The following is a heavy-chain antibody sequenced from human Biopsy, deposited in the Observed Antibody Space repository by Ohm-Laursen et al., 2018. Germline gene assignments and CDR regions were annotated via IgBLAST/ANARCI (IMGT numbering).Heavy chain of an antibody. CDR1: GKTFSDYQ. J-gene: IGHJ4*02. Sequence: SQTLSLTCAVFGKTFSDYQWSWIRQPPGKGLEWIGQINQSGTTNYNPSLKSRVSISADASKYEFSLRLTSVTAADTAVYSCGNEVHGRDYWGLGAQVTVSS. D-gene: IGHD2-15*01. CDR3: GNEVHGRDY. V-gene: IGHV4-34*08. CDR2: INQSGTT.